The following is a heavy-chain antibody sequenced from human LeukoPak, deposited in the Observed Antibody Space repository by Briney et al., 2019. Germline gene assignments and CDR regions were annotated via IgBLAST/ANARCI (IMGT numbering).Heavy chain of an antibody. CDR3: AKKQGYSYQYYFDY. Sequence: QPGGSLRLSCAASGFTFSSYAMGWVRQAPGKGLEWVSAISGSGGSTYYADSVKGRFTISRDNSKNTLYLQMNSLRAEDTAVYYCAKKQGYSYQYYFDYWGQGTLVTVSS. V-gene: IGHV3-23*01. D-gene: IGHD5-18*01. CDR1: GFTFSSYA. CDR2: ISGSGGST. J-gene: IGHJ4*02.